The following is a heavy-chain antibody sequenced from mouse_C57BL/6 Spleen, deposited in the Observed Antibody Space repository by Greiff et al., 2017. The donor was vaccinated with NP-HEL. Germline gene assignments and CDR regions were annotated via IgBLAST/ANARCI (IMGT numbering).Heavy chain of an antibody. CDR1: GFTFSDYY. Sequence: EVQRVESGGGLVQPGGSLKLSCAASGFTFSDYYMYWVRQTPEKRLEWVAYISNGGGSTYYPDTVKGRFTISRDNAKNTLYLQMSRLKSEDTAMYYCARQDDDGYYAYWGQGTLVTVSA. V-gene: IGHV5-12*01. D-gene: IGHD2-3*01. CDR2: ISNGGGST. CDR3: ARQDDDGYYAY. J-gene: IGHJ3*01.